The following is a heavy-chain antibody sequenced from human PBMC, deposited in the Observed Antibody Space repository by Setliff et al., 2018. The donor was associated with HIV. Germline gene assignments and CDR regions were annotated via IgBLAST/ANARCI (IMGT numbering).Heavy chain of an antibody. CDR3: ARMPQYYAFWSGYYKSDFDI. CDR2: IYYRGST. CDR1: GGSISSGSYY. D-gene: IGHD3-3*01. V-gene: IGHV4-39*07. Sequence: KPSETLSLTCTVSGGSISSGSYYWSWIRQPAGKGLEWIGRIYYRGSTYYNPSLKSRVTISVDTSKNQFSLKLTSVTAADTAVYYCARMPQYYAFWSGYYKSDFDIWGQGTMVTVSS. J-gene: IGHJ3*02.